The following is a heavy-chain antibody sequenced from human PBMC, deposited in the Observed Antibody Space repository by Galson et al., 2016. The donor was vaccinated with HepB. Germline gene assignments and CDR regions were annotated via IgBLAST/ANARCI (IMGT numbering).Heavy chain of an antibody. CDR2: ISAYNGNT. V-gene: IGHV1-18*01. CDR1: GYTFTSYG. Sequence: SVKVSCKASGYTFTSYGISWVRQAPGQGLEWMGWISAYNGNTNYAQKLQGRVTMTTDTSTSTAYMELRSLRSDDTAVYYCARVTSGSYSLIGRFDPWGQGTLVTVSS. D-gene: IGHD1-26*01. J-gene: IGHJ5*02. CDR3: ARVTSGSYSLIGRFDP.